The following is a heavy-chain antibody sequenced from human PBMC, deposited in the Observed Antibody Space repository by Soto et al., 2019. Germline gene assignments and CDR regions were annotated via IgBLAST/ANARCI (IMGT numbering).Heavy chain of an antibody. D-gene: IGHD3-22*01. Sequence: QVQLVQSGAEVKKPGASVKVSCKASGYTFTGYYMHWVRQAPGQGLEWMGWINPNSGGTNYAQKFQGWVTMTRDTSISTAYMELSRLGSDDRAVYYCARDAHYDSSGTCVVLEVVAFDLWGQGTMVTVSS. V-gene: IGHV1-2*04. CDR2: INPNSGGT. J-gene: IGHJ3*01. CDR1: GYTFTGYY. CDR3: ARDAHYDSSGTCVVLEVVAFDL.